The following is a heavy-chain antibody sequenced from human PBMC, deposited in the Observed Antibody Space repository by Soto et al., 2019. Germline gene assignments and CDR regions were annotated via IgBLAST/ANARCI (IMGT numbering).Heavy chain of an antibody. V-gene: IGHV4-59*07. D-gene: IGHD2-21*01. J-gene: IGHJ4*02. CDR3: ARSVAVPCAHIDY. Sequence: PSDTLSLISSVSGGSISGSYWSWIRQSPGKGLEWLGYVYYTGSTNYSPSLRSRVSISVDTSKNEFSLRLSSVTAADTAVYFCARSVAVPCAHIDYWGKGPQFPVSP. CDR2: VYYTGST. CDR1: GGSISGSY.